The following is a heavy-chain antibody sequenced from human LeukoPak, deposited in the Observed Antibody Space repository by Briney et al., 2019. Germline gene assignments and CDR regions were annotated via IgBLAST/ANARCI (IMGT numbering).Heavy chain of an antibody. V-gene: IGHV5-51*01. Sequence: GESLKISCKGSGYSFTNNWIGWVRQMPGKGLEWMGIIYPSDSDNRYSPSFQGQVTIPADKSISTAYLQWSSLKASDTAMYYCATSVGYCSSTSCYLYMDGWGKGTRSPSP. CDR1: GYSFTNNW. CDR3: ATSVGYCSSTSCYLYMDG. J-gene: IGHJ6*03. D-gene: IGHD2-2*01. CDR2: IYPSDSDN.